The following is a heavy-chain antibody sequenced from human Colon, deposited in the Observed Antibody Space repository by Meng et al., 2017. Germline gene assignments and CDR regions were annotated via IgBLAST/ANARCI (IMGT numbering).Heavy chain of an antibody. V-gene: IGHV3-66*02. J-gene: IGHJ4*02. CDR1: GFSVSSDF. CDR2: IYSGGST. Sequence: EGQRGGSGGGLVQPGGALRLSCAGSGFSVSSDFMDWVRQAPGKGLEWVAVIYSGGSTNSADSVKGRFTISRDNSKNTLYLQMNSLRAEDTAVYYCVRDHGRYSYLNWGQGTLVTVSS. CDR3: VRDHGRYSYLN. D-gene: IGHD5-18*01.